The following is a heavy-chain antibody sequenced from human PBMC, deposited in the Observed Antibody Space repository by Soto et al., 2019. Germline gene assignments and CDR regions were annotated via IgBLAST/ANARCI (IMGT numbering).Heavy chain of an antibody. CDR1: GFSFSSFS. CDR3: AIFSVEWELLNVLYS. J-gene: IGHJ4*02. CDR2: IRSRGGTT. V-gene: IGHV3-23*01. D-gene: IGHD3-3*01. Sequence: PGGSLRLSCAASGFSFSSFSMGWVRHAPEKGLEGVSGIRSRGGTTYYADSVKGRFTISRANSKNPPYLQMNSPRAADPAVYYCAIFSVEWELLNVLYSGGEGTVVSVS.